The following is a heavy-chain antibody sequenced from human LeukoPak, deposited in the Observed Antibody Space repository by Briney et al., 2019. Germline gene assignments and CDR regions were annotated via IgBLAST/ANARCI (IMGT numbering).Heavy chain of an antibody. V-gene: IGHV3-30*02. CDR3: VVPNGWLGHDRI. D-gene: IGHD2-2*01. Sequence: GGSLRLSCAASGFNFSSYGMHWVRQAPGKGLEWVAFIRYDGSNKYYADSVKGRFTISRDNSKNTLYLQINILRAEDTAVYYCVVPNGWLGHDRIWGQGTMVTVSS. J-gene: IGHJ3*02. CDR1: GFNFSSYG. CDR2: IRYDGSNK.